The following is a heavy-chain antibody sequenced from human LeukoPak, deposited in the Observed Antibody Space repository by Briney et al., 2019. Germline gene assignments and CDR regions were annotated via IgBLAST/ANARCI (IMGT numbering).Heavy chain of an antibody. CDR3: ARAGRPDQLQNYYFYGMDV. D-gene: IGHD2-2*01. V-gene: IGHV4-59*01. CDR1: GGSISSYY. J-gene: IGHJ6*02. Sequence: SETLSLTCTVSGGSISSYYWSWIRQPPGKGLEWIGYIYYRGSSNYNPSLKSRVTISVDTSKNQFSLELTSVTAADTAVYYCARAGRPDQLQNYYFYGMDVWGQGTTVTVSS. CDR2: IYYRGSS.